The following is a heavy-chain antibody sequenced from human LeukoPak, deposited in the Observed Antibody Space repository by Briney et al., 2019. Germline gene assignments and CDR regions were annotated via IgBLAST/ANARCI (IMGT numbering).Heavy chain of an antibody. CDR1: GYTFTSYG. V-gene: IGHV1-18*01. CDR3: ARSSSTRDYGYFDL. CDR2: ISAYNGNT. D-gene: IGHD2-2*01. J-gene: IGHJ2*01. Sequence: ASVKVSCTASGYTFTSYGISWVRQAPGQGLEWTGWISAYNGNTNYAQKLQGRVTMTTDTSTSTAYMELRSLRPDDTAVYYCARSSSTRDYGYFDLWGRGTLVTVSS.